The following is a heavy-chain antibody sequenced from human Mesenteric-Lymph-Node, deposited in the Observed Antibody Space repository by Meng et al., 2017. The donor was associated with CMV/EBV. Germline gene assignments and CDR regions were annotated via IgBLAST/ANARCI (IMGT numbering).Heavy chain of an antibody. CDR3: AKSVQIWSSNDH. D-gene: IGHD5-18*01. CDR2: LSASGEIT. Sequence: GESLKISCVASGFTFSGYAMNWVRQAPGKGLEWVSSLSASGEITNYADSVKGRFAISRDNSKNTLYLQMNSLRAEDTAIYYCAKSVQIWSSNDHWGQGTVVTVSS. J-gene: IGHJ4*02. CDR1: GFTFSGYA. V-gene: IGHV3-23*01.